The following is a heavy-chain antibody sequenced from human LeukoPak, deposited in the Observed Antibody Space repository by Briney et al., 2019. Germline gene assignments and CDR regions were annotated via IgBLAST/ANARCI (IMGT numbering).Heavy chain of an antibody. Sequence: ASVKVSCKASGYTFTGYYMHWVRQAPGQGLEWLGWINPNSGGTNYAQKFQGRVTMTRDTSISTAYMELSRLRSDDTAVYYCARDWYYYDSSGYYFFYYFDYWGQGTLVTASS. CDR1: GYTFTGYY. CDR2: INPNSGGT. D-gene: IGHD3-22*01. CDR3: ARDWYYYDSSGYYFFYYFDY. J-gene: IGHJ4*02. V-gene: IGHV1-2*02.